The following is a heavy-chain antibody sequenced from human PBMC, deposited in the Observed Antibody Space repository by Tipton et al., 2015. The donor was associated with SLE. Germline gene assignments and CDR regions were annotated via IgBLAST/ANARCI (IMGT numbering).Heavy chain of an antibody. CDR1: GGSISSYY. CDR2: IYYSGST. D-gene: IGHD2-8*02. Sequence: TLSLTCTVSGGSISSYYWSWIRQPPGKGLEWIGYIYYSGSTNYNPSLKSRVTISVDTSKNQFSLELSSVTAADTAVYYCGGWWHDAFDIWGQGTMVTVSS. V-gene: IGHV4-59*01. J-gene: IGHJ3*02. CDR3: GGWWHDAFDI.